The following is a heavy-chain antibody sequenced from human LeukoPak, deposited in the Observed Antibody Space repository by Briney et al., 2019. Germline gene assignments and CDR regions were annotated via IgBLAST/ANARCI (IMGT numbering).Heavy chain of an antibody. CDR3: ARWSGYFDY. J-gene: IGHJ4*02. D-gene: IGHD3-3*01. CDR1: GSTFTGYY. CDR2: INPNSGGT. V-gene: IGHV1-2*02. Sequence: GSVQVSFQASGSTFTGYYMHWVRQAPGQGREWMGWINPNSGGTNYAQKSQGRVTMTRDTSISTAYMELSSLRTDDTAVYYCARWSGYFDYWGQGTLVTVSS.